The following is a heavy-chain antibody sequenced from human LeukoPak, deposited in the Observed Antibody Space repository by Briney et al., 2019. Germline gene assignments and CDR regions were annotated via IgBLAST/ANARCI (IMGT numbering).Heavy chain of an antibody. V-gene: IGHV3-23*01. J-gene: IGHJ4*02. CDR3: AKSGAARFDY. CDR1: GFTFSSYA. D-gene: IGHD6-6*01. Sequence: GGSLRLSCAASGFTFSSYAMSWVRQAPGKGLEWVSSISGRDGSTYYADSVKGRFTISRDNSKNTLYLQINSLRAEDTAVYYCAKSGAARFDYWGQGTLVTVSS. CDR2: ISGRDGST.